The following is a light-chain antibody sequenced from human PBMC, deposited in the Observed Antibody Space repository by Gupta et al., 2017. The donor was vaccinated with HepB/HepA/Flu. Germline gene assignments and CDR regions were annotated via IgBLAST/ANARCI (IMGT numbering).Light chain of an antibody. Sequence: QSVLTQPPSVSGAPGQRVTISCTGSSSNIGAGYDVHWYQQFPGTAPKLLIYGTSNRPSGVPDRFSGSKSGTSASLAITGLQAEDEADYYCQSYDSSLRVFGGGTKLTVL. V-gene: IGLV1-40*01. CDR3: QSYDSSLRV. CDR1: SSNIGAGYD. CDR2: GTS. J-gene: IGLJ3*02.